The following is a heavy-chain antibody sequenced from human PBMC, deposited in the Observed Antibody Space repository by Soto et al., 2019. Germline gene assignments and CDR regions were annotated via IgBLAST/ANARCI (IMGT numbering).Heavy chain of an antibody. D-gene: IGHD6-25*01. V-gene: IGHV1-8*01. CDR3: ARGKGGRLPWKALDI. CDR1: GYTFSSYV. J-gene: IGHJ3*02. Sequence: ASVKVSCKASGYTFSSYVVSWVRQATGQGLEWMGWMNPNSGNTGYAQKFQGRVTMTRNTSISTAYMELSSLRSEDTAVYYCARGKGGRLPWKALDIWGQGTMVTVSS. CDR2: MNPNSGNT.